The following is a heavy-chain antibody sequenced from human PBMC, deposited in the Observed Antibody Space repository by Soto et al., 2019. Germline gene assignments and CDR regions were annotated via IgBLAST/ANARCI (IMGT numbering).Heavy chain of an antibody. Sequence: VQLVGSGGGLVQPGGSLGLSCAASGFTFSNYNMNWVRQAPGKGLEWLSYISISSTKYYADSVKGRFTISRDNAKNSLYLQMNSLRDEDTAVYYCARVGFGSTGWGGDFDYWGQGTLVTVSS. V-gene: IGHV3-48*02. CDR3: ARVGFGSTGWGGDFDY. D-gene: IGHD6-19*01. J-gene: IGHJ4*02. CDR1: GFTFSNYN. CDR2: ISISSTK.